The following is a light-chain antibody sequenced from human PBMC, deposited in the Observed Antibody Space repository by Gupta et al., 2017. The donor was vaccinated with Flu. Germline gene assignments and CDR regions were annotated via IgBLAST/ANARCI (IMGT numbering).Light chain of an antibody. CDR2: GTS. CDR3: HQDGSSPLT. CDR1: QSVSSSY. V-gene: IGKV3-20*01. Sequence: EIVLTQSPGTLSLSPGERATLSCRASQSVSSSYLAWYQQKPGQAPRLLIYGTSSRATGIPDTFSGSGSGTDFTLTIIRLEPEDFAVYYCHQDGSSPLTFGGGTKVEIK. J-gene: IGKJ4*01.